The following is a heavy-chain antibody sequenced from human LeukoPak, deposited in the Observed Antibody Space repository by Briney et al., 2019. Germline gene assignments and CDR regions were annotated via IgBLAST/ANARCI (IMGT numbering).Heavy chain of an antibody. D-gene: IGHD2-8*01. CDR1: GYTFTDYY. CDR3: ARPNGAYYNWFDP. Sequence: GASVKVSCKASGYTFTDYYIHWVRQAPGQGLECLGGFNPNSGDTNYAQNFQDRVTLTRDTSISTAYMELTNLRSDDTAVYYCARPNGAYYNWFDPWGQGTLVTVSS. CDR2: FNPNSGDT. V-gene: IGHV1-2*02. J-gene: IGHJ5*02.